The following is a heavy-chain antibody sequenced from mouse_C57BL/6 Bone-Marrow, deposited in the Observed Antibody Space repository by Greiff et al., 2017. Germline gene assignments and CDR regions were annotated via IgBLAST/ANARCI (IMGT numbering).Heavy chain of an antibody. V-gene: IGHV1-18*01. Sequence: VQLQQSGPELVKPGASVKIPCKASGYTFTDYNMDWVKQSHGKSLEWIGDINPNNGGTIYNQKFKGKATLTVDKSSSTAYMELRSLTSEDTAVYYCARSPLYYYGSSYDWYIDVGGRGTTVTVSA. D-gene: IGHD1-1*01. CDR1: GYTFTDYN. CDR2: INPNNGGT. CDR3: ARSPLYYYGSSYDWYIDV. J-gene: IGHJ1*03.